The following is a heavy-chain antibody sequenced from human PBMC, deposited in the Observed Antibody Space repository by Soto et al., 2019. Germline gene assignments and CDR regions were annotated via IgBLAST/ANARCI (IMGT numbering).Heavy chain of an antibody. J-gene: IGHJ4*02. Sequence: PSETLSLTCTVSGGSISSGGYYWSWIRQHPGKGLEWIGYIYYSGSTYYNPSLKSRVTISVDTSKNHFSLKLSSVTAADTAVFYCARDAGGSSGYYRPYYFDYWGQGTLVTVSS. CDR1: GGSISSGGYY. V-gene: IGHV4-31*03. CDR3: ARDAGGSSGYYRPYYFDY. CDR2: IYYSGST. D-gene: IGHD3-22*01.